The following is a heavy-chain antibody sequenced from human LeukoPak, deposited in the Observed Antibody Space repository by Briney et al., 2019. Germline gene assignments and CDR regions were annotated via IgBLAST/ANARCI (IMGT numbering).Heavy chain of an antibody. V-gene: IGHV1-2*02. Sequence: ASVKVSCKASGYTFTSYGISWVRQAPGQGLEWMGWINPNSGGTNYAQKFQGRVTMTRDTSISTAYMELSRLRSDDTAVYYCARAYPGYSSGWYIDYWGQGTLVTVSS. CDR2: INPNSGGT. D-gene: IGHD6-19*01. J-gene: IGHJ4*02. CDR1: GYTFTSYG. CDR3: ARAYPGYSSGWYIDY.